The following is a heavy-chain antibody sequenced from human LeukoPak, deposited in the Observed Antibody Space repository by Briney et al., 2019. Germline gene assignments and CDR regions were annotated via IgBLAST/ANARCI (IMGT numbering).Heavy chain of an antibody. V-gene: IGHV1-69*13. CDR1: GGTFSSYA. CDR2: IIPIFGTA. D-gene: IGHD2-15*01. Sequence: ASVKVSCKASGGTFSSYAISWVRQAPGQGLEWMGGIIPIFGTANYAQRFQGRVTITADESTSTAYMELSSLRSEDTAVYYCAREVSEGIIDYWGQGTLVTVSS. CDR3: AREVSEGIIDY. J-gene: IGHJ4*02.